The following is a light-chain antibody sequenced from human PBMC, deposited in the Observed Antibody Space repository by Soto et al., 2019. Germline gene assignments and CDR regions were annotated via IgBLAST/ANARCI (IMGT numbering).Light chain of an antibody. J-gene: IGLJ2*01. CDR1: SPNIGAGYD. Sequence: QSVLTQPPSVSGAPGQRITISCTGSSPNIGAGYDVHWYQQPPGTAPKLLIYGNNNRPSGVPDRFSGSKSGTSASLAITGLQAEDEADYYCQSYDSSLSVVFGGGTKLTVL. V-gene: IGLV1-40*01. CDR3: QSYDSSLSVV. CDR2: GNN.